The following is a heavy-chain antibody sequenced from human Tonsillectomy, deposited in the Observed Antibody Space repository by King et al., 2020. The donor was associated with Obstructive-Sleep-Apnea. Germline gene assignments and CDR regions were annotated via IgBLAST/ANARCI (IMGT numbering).Heavy chain of an antibody. D-gene: IGHD5-12*01. J-gene: IGHJ3*02. V-gene: IGHV3-30*18. CDR2: ISNDGRNK. Sequence: VQLVESGGGVVQPGRSLRLSCAASGFTFGIHWVRQAPGKGLEWVAVISNDGRNKYYAESGKGRFTISRDNSKNTVYLQMNSLRGEDTAVYYCAKGYRGYDYAFDIWGQGTMVTVSS. CDR3: AKGYRGYDYAFDI. CDR1: GFTFG.